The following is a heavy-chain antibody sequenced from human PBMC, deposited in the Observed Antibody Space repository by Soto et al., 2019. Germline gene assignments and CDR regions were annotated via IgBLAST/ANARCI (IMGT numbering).Heavy chain of an antibody. J-gene: IGHJ4*02. CDR3: TKDTFYDYVWGSEDS. D-gene: IGHD3-16*01. CDR1: GFTFDDYA. CDR2: INLNGNNI. Sequence: EVQLVESGGGLVQPGRSLRLSCAASGFTFDDYAMHWVRQTPGKGLEWVSGINLNGNNIGYADSVKGRFTISRDNAKNSLYLQMNSVRPEDTALYYCTKDTFYDYVWGSEDSWGQGTLVTVSA. V-gene: IGHV3-9*01.